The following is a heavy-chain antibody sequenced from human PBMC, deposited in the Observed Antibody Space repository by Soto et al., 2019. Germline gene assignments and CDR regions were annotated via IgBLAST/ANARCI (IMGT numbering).Heavy chain of an antibody. V-gene: IGHV3-15*05. J-gene: IGHJ4*02. CDR3: ATGIGTIDY. CDR2: IRSNAERGTT. Sequence: GGSLRLSCAASGFVFKNARMSWARQAPGRGLEWVGHIRSNAERGTTDYAAPVKGRFTFSTRYSTNILFLQMNSLKTEDPAFYYCATGIGTIDYWGQGALVTVSS. CDR1: GFVFKNAR. D-gene: IGHD2-21*01.